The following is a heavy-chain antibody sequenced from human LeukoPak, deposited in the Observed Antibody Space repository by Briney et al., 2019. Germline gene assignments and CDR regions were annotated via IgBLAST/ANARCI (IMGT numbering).Heavy chain of an antibody. CDR1: EFTFNTYA. V-gene: IGHV3-23*01. J-gene: IGHJ4*02. CDR2: ISRSGGST. D-gene: IGHD2-2*01. Sequence: AGGSLRLSCAASEFTFNTYAMGWVRQAPGKGLEWVSAISRSGGSTFYADSVKARFTISRDNSKNPLYLQMSSLTPEDTAVYYYAKGPVVPSGTYFFEHWGQGTLVVVSS. CDR3: AKGPVVPSGTYFFEH.